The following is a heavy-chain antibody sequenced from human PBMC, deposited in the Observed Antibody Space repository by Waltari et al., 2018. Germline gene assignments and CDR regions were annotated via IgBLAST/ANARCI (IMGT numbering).Heavy chain of an antibody. CDR2: ISGPALTT. CDR3: AKAGGIAAAEFQFDF. D-gene: IGHD6-13*01. V-gene: IGHV3-23*01. Sequence: EVQLLESGGGLVQPGGSLRFSCAASGFPFISYAMTWVRQAPGKGLEWVSSISGPALTTFYADSVKGRFSVSRDNSKNTLYLQINGLRADDTAVYYCAKAGGIAAAEFQFDFWGRGTLVTVSS. J-gene: IGHJ4*02. CDR1: GFPFISYA.